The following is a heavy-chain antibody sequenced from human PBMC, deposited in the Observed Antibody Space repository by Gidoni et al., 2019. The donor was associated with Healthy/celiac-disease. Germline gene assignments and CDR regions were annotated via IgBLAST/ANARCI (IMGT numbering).Heavy chain of an antibody. V-gene: IGHV4-34*01. Sequence: QVQLQQWGAGLLKLSETLSLTCAVYGGSFSGYYWSWIRQPPGKGLEWIGEINHSGSTNYNPSLKSRVTISVDTSKNQFSLKLSSVTAADTAVYYCARGWWMGYYFDYWGQGTLVTVSS. CDR1: GGSFSGYY. J-gene: IGHJ4*02. D-gene: IGHD2-8*02. CDR2: INHSGST. CDR3: ARGWWMGYYFDY.